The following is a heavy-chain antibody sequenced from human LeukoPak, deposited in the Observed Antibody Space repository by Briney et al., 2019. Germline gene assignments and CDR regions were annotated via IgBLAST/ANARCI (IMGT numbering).Heavy chain of an antibody. J-gene: IGHJ5*02. CDR1: GGSFSGYY. CDR3: AIGGSSSWCGWFDP. V-gene: IGHV4-34*01. D-gene: IGHD6-13*01. Sequence: PSETLSLTCAVYGGSFSGYYWSWIPQPPGKGLEWIGEINHSGSTNYNPSLKSRVTISVDTSKNQFSLKLSSVTAADTAVYYCAIGGSSSWCGWFDPWGQGTLVTVSS. CDR2: INHSGST.